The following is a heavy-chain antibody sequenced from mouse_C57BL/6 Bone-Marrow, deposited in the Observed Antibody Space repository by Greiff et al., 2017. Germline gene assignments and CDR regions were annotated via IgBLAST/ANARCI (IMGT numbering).Heavy chain of an antibody. CDR1: GYTFTSYW. D-gene: IGHD2-1*01. CDR3: ARDYYGNCYFDY. Sequence: QVQLQQPGAELVKPGASVKMSCKASGYTFTSYWITWVKQRPGQGLEWIGDIYPGSGSTNYNEKFKSKATLTVDTSSSTAYMHLSSLTSEDSAVYYCARDYYGNCYFDYWGQGTTLTVSS. V-gene: IGHV1-55*01. CDR2: IYPGSGST. J-gene: IGHJ2*01.